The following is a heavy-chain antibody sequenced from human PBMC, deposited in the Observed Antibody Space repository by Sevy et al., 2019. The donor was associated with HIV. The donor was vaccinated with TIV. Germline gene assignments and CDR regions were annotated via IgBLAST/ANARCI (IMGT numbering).Heavy chain of an antibody. V-gene: IGHV3-74*01. D-gene: IGHD1-1*01. CDR1: GFTFSNYW. CDR2: IKYGGNNT. CDR3: ARRTQQLTSSGSSYWYFDL. J-gene: IGHJ2*01. Sequence: GGSLRLSCAASGFTFSNYWMHWVRQAPGKGLVWVSRIKYGGNNTDYADFVRGRFTISRDNAKNTLYLHLSDLRADDTAVYYCARRTQQLTSSGSSYWYFDLWGRGTLVTVSS.